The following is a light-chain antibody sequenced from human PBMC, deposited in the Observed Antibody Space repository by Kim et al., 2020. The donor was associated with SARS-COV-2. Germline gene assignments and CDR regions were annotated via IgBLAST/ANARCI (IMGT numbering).Light chain of an antibody. CDR3: SSYAGSNFYV. CDR2: EVS. J-gene: IGLJ1*01. Sequence: LTQPPSASGSPGQSVTISCTGTSSDVGGYNYVSWYQQHPGKAPKLMIYEVSKRPSGVPDRFSGSKSGNTASLTVSGLQAEDEADYYCSSYAGSNFYVFGTGTKVTVL. CDR1: SSDVGGYNY. V-gene: IGLV2-8*01.